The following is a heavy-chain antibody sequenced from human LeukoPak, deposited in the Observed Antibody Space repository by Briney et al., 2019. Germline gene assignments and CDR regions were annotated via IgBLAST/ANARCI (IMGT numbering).Heavy chain of an antibody. J-gene: IGHJ4*02. CDR3: ARESSQEAATFDY. CDR2: ISYDGSNK. V-gene: IGHV3-30*04. CDR1: GFTFSSYA. D-gene: IGHD6-6*01. Sequence: GGSLRLSCAASGFTFSSYAMHWVRQAPGKGLEWVAVISYDGSNKYYADSVKGRFTISRDDSKNTLYLQMNSLRAEDTAVYYCARESSQEAATFDYWGQGTLVTVSS.